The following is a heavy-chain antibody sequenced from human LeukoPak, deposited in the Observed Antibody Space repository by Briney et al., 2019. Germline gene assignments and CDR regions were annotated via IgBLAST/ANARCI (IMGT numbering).Heavy chain of an antibody. CDR2: ISYSGST. J-gene: IGHJ6*03. V-gene: IGHV4-38-2*02. Sequence: SETLCLTCTVPGYSISSGYYWGWIRQPPGKGLEWIGSISYSGSTYYNPSLKSRVTISVDTSKNQFSLKLSSVTAADTAFYYCARLPQYYYHYMDVWGKGTTVTISS. CDR3: ARLPQYYYHYMDV. CDR1: GYSISSGYY.